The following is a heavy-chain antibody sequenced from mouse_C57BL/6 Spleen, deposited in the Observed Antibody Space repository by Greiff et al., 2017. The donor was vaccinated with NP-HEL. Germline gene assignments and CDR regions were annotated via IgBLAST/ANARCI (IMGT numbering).Heavy chain of an antibody. D-gene: IGHD1-1*01. CDR1: GYSFTGYY. Sequence: VQLQQSGPELVKPGASVKISCKASGYSFTGYYMNWVKQSPEKSLEWIGEINPSTGGTTYNQKFKAKATLTVDKSSSTAYMQLKSLTSEDSAVYYCARVYGSSYGWYFDVWGTGTTVTVSS. CDR3: ARVYGSSYGWYFDV. J-gene: IGHJ1*03. V-gene: IGHV1-42*01. CDR2: INPSTGGT.